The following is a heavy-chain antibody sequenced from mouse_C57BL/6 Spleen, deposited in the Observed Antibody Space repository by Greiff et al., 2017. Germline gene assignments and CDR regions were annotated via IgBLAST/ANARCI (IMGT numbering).Heavy chain of an antibody. CDR3: ARDYDGDYYAMDY. CDR1: GYSITSGYY. CDR2: ISYDGSN. Sequence: EVQLVESGPGLVKPSQSLSLTCSVTGYSITSGYYWNWIRQFPGNKLEWMGYISYDGSNNYNPSLKNRISITRDTSKNQFFLKLNSVTTEDTATYYCARDYDGDYYAMDYWGQGTSVTVSS. V-gene: IGHV3-6*01. J-gene: IGHJ4*01. D-gene: IGHD2-12*01.